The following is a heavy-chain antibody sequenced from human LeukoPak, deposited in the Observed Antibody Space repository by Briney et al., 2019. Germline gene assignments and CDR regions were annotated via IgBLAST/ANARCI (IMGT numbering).Heavy chain of an antibody. D-gene: IGHD3-10*01. J-gene: IGHJ6*03. Sequence: SETLSLTCAVYGGSFSGYYWSWIRQPPGKGLEWIGEINHSGSTNYNPSLKSRVTISVDTSKNQFSLKLSSVTAADTAVYYCARGPGYYYGSGSYYKVATSNIRSNYYYYMDVWGKGTTVTVSS. CDR1: GGSFSGYY. CDR3: ARGPGYYYGSGSYYKVATSNIRSNYYYYMDV. CDR2: INHSGST. V-gene: IGHV4-34*01.